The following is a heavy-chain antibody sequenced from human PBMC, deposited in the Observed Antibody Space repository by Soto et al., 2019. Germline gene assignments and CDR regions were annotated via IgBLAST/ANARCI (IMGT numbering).Heavy chain of an antibody. J-gene: IGHJ4*02. Sequence: GASVKVSCKASGYTFTGYYMHWVRQAPGQGLEWMGWINPNSGGTNYAQKFQGRVTMTRDTSISTAYMELSRLRSDDTAVYYCARDLYSGSYYGFEWVPYFDYWGQGTLVTVSS. V-gene: IGHV1-2*02. CDR2: INPNSGGT. CDR3: ARDLYSGSYYGFEWVPYFDY. CDR1: GYTFTGYY. D-gene: IGHD1-26*01.